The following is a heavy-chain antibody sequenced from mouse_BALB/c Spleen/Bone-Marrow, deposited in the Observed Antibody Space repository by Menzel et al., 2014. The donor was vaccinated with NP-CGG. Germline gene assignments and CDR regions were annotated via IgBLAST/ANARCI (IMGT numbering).Heavy chain of an antibody. J-gene: IGHJ2*01. CDR3: AREGYGYQYLDY. D-gene: IGHD2-2*01. V-gene: IGHV1-69*01. Sequence: QVQLQQPGAELVMPGASVKMSCKASGYTFTDYWMHWVKQRPGQGLEWIGAIDTSDSYTSYNQKFKGKATLTVDESSSTAYMQLSSLTSEDSAVYYCAREGYGYQYLDYWGQGTTLTVSS. CDR1: GYTFTDYW. CDR2: IDTSDSYT.